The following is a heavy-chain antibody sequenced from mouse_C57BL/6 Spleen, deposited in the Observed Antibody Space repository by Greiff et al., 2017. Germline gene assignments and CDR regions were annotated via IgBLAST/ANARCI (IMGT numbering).Heavy chain of an antibody. Sequence: VQLKQSVAELVRPGASVKLSCTASGFNIKNTYMHWVKQRPEQGLEWIGRIDTANGNTKYAPKFQGKATITADTSSNKAYLQLSSLTSEDTAIYYCASITTVVDWYFDVWGTGTTVTVSS. J-gene: IGHJ1*03. CDR1: GFNIKNTY. CDR2: IDTANGNT. CDR3: ASITTVVDWYFDV. V-gene: IGHV14-3*01. D-gene: IGHD1-1*01.